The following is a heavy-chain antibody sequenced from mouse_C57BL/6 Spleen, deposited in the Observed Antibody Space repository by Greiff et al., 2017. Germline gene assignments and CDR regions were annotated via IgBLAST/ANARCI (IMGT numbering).Heavy chain of an antibody. Sequence: EVKVVESGGGLVKPGGSLKLSCAASGFTFSDYGMHWVRQAPEKGLEWVAYISSGSSTIYYADTVKGRFTISRDNAKNTLFLQMTSLRSEDTAMYYCARPGDGYYGFFAYWGQGTLVTVSA. J-gene: IGHJ3*01. CDR3: ARPGDGYYGFFAY. CDR1: GFTFSDYG. CDR2: ISSGSSTI. D-gene: IGHD2-3*01. V-gene: IGHV5-17*01.